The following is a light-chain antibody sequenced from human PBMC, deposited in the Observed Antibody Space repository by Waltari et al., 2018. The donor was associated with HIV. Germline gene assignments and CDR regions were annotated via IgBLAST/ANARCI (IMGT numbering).Light chain of an antibody. V-gene: IGLV1-44*01. J-gene: IGLJ3*02. CDR2: SNH. Sequence: QSFLTQPPSASGTPGRRVVISCSGNTSNVGSNPVNWYRQVPGTAPKLLMFSNHQRPSGVTDRVSGAKGGHSASLVIKGVQSEDEADYYCAARDDSLNVWVCGGGTKLTVL. CDR3: AARDDSLNVWV. CDR1: TSNVGSNP.